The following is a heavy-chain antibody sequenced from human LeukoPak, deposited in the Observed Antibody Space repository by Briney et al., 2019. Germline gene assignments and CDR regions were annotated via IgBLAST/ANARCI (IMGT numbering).Heavy chain of an antibody. Sequence: ASVKVSCKASGYTFITYGMSWVRQAPGQGLEWMGWISAYNGNTNYAQKLQGRVTMTTDTSTSTAYMELRSLRSDDTAVYYCAREVGIVGAIDYWGQGTLVTVSS. V-gene: IGHV1-18*01. D-gene: IGHD1-26*01. CDR2: ISAYNGNT. J-gene: IGHJ4*02. CDR3: AREVGIVGAIDY. CDR1: GYTFITYG.